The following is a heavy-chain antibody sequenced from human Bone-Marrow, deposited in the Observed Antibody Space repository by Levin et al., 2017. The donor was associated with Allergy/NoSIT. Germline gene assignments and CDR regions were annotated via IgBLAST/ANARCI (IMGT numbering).Heavy chain of an antibody. CDR1: GGSFSGYY. CDR3: ARGSPDVIVATITREGGEAPPVFDY. D-gene: IGHD5-12*01. CDR2: INHSGST. V-gene: IGHV4-34*01. J-gene: IGHJ4*02. Sequence: PSETLSLTCAVYGGSFSGYYWSWIRQPPGKGLEWIGEINHSGSTNYNPSLKSRVTISVDTSKNQFSLKLSSVTAADTAVYYCARGSPDVIVATITREGGEAPPVFDYWGQGTLVTVSS.